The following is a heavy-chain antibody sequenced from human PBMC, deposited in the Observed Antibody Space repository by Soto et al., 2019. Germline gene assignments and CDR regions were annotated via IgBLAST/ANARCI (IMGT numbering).Heavy chain of an antibody. CDR3: EREKVTTVTTEGFDY. Sequence: SETLSLTCTVSGGSISSGGYYWSWIRQHPGKGLEWIGYIYYSGSTYYNPSLKSRVTISVDTSKNQFSLKLSSVTAADTAVYYCEREKVTTVTTEGFDYWGQATLVTVS. CDR1: GGSISSGGYY. D-gene: IGHD4-17*01. J-gene: IGHJ4*02. V-gene: IGHV4-31*03. CDR2: IYYSGST.